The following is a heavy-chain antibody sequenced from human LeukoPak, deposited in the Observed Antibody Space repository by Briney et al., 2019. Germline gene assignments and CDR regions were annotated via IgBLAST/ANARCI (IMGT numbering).Heavy chain of an antibody. CDR1: GYTLTELS. D-gene: IGHD3-10*01. V-gene: IGHV1-24*01. J-gene: IGHJ6*02. CDR3: ARVGRWFGEPYGMDV. CDR2: FDPEDGET. Sequence: GASVKVSCKVSGYTLTELSMHWVRQAPGKGLEWMGGFDPEDGETIYAQKFQGRVTMTEGTSTSTAYMELRSLRSDDTAVYYCARVGRWFGEPYGMDVWGQGTTVTVSS.